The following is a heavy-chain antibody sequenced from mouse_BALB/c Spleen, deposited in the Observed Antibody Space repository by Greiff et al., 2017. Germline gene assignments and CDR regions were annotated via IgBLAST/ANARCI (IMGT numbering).Heavy chain of an antibody. CDR2: ISSGGSYT. CDR3: TRDEAWFAY. Sequence: EVKLVESGGGLVKPGGSLKLSCAASGFTFSSYTMSWVRQTPEKRLEWVATISSGGSYTYFPDSVKGRFTISRDNATNTLYLQMSSLKSEDTAMYYCTRDEAWFAYWGQGTLVTVSA. V-gene: IGHV5-6-4*01. J-gene: IGHJ3*01. CDR1: GFTFSSYT.